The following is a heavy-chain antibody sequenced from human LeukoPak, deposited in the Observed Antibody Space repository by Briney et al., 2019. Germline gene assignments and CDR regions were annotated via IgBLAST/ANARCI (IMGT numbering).Heavy chain of an antibody. Sequence: GGSLRLSCAASGFTFDDYAMHWVRQAPGKGLEWVSGISWNSGSIGYADSVKGRFTISRDNAKNSLYLQMNSLRAEDTAVYYCARGSSVLRYFDWLLSFDYWGQGTLVTVSS. V-gene: IGHV3-9*01. CDR1: GFTFDDYA. CDR2: ISWNSGSI. D-gene: IGHD3-9*01. CDR3: ARGSSVLRYFDWLLSFDY. J-gene: IGHJ4*02.